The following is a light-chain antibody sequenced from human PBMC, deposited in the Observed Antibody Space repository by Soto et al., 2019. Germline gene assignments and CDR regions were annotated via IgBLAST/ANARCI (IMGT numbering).Light chain of an antibody. CDR3: QQYGASPPLS. J-gene: IGKJ4*01. Sequence: EIVLTQSPGTLSLSPGERATLSCRASQSVSDSSLAWYQQKPGQAPRLLIFGASNRATGIPDRFSGSGSGTDFTLTISRLQPEDVAVYYCQQYGASPPLSFGGGTKVEIK. CDR1: QSVSDSS. CDR2: GAS. V-gene: IGKV3-20*01.